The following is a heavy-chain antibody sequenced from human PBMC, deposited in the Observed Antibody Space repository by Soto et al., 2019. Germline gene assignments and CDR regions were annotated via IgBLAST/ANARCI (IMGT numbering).Heavy chain of an antibody. J-gene: IGHJ3*02. V-gene: IGHV3-72*01. CDR3: ARGNRPFDI. CDR1: GFTLSDYH. CDR2: TRNKANSYTT. Sequence: EVLLVESGGGLVQPGGSLRLSCAASGFTLSDYHIDWVRQAPGKGLEWVGRTRNKANSYTTEYAASVKGRFTISRDDSKNSLYLQMHSLKIEDTAVYHCARGNRPFDIWGQGTMVTLSS.